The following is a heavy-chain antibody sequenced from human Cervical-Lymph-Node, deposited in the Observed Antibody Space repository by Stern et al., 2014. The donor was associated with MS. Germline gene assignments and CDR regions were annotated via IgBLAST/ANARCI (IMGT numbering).Heavy chain of an antibody. V-gene: IGHV3-48*02. D-gene: IGHD2-15*01. CDR2: ISRSSSTT. Sequence: VQLVVSGGGLVQPGGSLRLPCAASGFTLNTYGMNWVRQAPGKGLEWVSYISRSSSTTYYADSVKGRFTISRDNAKNSLYLQMNSLRDEDTAVYYCASRYCSGDRCYFDYWGQGTLVTVSS. CDR3: ASRYCSGDRCYFDY. J-gene: IGHJ4*02. CDR1: GFTLNTYG.